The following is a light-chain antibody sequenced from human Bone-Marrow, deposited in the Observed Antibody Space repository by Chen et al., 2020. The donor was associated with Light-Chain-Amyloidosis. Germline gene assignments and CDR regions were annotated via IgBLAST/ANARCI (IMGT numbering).Light chain of an antibody. CDR2: DAS. CDR3: RVWDRRSGGWV. CDR1: NIGSTS. Sequence: SYVLTQPSSVSVAPRPTATIACGGNNIGSTSVHWYQQTPGQAPRLVVYDASDRPSGIPERLSGSLCGRTASLTVSGVEAGGEAESDCRVWDRRSGGWVCGGGTRLSV. J-gene: IGLJ3*02. V-gene: IGLV3-21*02.